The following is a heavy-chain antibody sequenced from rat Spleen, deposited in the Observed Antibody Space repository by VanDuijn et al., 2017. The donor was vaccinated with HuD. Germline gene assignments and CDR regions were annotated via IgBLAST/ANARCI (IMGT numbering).Heavy chain of an antibody. D-gene: IGHD1-1*01. J-gene: IGHJ2*01. CDR2: IQSGGST. V-gene: IGHV2-27*01. Sequence: QVQLKESGPGLVQPSQTLSLTCTVSGFSLTNYHVHWVRQPPGKGLEWMGRIQSGGSTDYNSALKSRLSIRRDNSKSQVFLKMNSVQTEDTAMYCCARLGFITTVVGDYWGQGVMVTVSS. CDR3: ARLGFITTVVGDY. CDR1: GFSLTNYH.